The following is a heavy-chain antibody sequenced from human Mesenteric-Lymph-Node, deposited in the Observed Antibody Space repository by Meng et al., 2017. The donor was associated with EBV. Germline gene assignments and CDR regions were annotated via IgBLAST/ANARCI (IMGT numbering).Heavy chain of an antibody. D-gene: IGHD3-9*01. CDR2: TYYTGRT. Sequence: RQEPGPGLVNPSQTLALTGPVSGGSVNSGYFWSWIRQPPGKGLEWIGNTYYTGRTDYNPSLKSRLTITQDTSKNQFSLNLSSVTAADTAVYFCARGTDYDLFGDYQFFDYWGQGILVTVSS. V-gene: IGHV4-30-4*01. J-gene: IGHJ4*02. CDR3: ARGTDYDLFGDYQFFDY. CDR1: GGSVNSGYF.